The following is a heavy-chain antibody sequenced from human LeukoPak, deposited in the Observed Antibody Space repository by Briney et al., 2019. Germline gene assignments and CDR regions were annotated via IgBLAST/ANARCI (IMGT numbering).Heavy chain of an antibody. J-gene: IGHJ5*02. Sequence: GGSLRLSCAASGLTVKSNFMSWVRHAPGKGPEWVSVIYSGGNTVYADSVKGRFTISRDNSKNTLHLQMNSLRAEDSAVYYCARDTDYYGSGRHGYFDHWGQGTLVTVSS. D-gene: IGHD3-10*01. CDR3: ARDTDYYGSGRHGYFDH. CDR2: IYSGGNT. V-gene: IGHV3-66*01. CDR1: GLTVKSNF.